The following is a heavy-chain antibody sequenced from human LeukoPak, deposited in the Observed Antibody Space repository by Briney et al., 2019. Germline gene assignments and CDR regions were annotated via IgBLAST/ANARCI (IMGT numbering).Heavy chain of an antibody. V-gene: IGHV3-21*01. Sequence: GGSLRLSCAASGFTFSSYNMNWVRQAPGKGLEWVSSISSSSSYIYYADSVKGRFTISRDNAKNSLYLQMNSLRAEDTAVYYCARDLVRRNYVPLDYWGQGTLVTVSS. CDR2: ISSSSSYI. J-gene: IGHJ4*02. CDR1: GFTFSSYN. CDR3: ARDLVRRNYVPLDY. D-gene: IGHD1-7*01.